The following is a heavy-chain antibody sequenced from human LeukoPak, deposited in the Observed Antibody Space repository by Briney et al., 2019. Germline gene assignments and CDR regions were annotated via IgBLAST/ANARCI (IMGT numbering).Heavy chain of an antibody. J-gene: IGHJ4*02. CDR3: ARAGYCSGGSCYTFDY. Sequence: ASVKVSCKTSGYTFTNYTLHWVRQAPGQRLEWVGWINAGNGHTRDSQKFQGRVTITGDTSASTAYMELSSLRSEDTAVYYCARAGYCSGGSCYTFDYWGQGTLVTVSS. CDR2: INAGNGHT. CDR1: GYTFTNYT. D-gene: IGHD2-15*01. V-gene: IGHV1-3*01.